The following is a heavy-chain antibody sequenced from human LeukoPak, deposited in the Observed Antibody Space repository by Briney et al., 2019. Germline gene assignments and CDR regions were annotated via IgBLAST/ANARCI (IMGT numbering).Heavy chain of an antibody. J-gene: IGHJ4*02. Sequence: QPGASLRLSCAASGFTFSSYWMSWVRQAPGKGLEWVANIKQDGSEKYYVDSVKGRFTISRDNAKNPLYLQMNSLRAEDTAVYYCAREVSGSYYAFDYWGQGTLVTVSS. D-gene: IGHD1-26*01. V-gene: IGHV3-7*01. CDR3: AREVSGSYYAFDY. CDR2: IKQDGSEK. CDR1: GFTFSSYW.